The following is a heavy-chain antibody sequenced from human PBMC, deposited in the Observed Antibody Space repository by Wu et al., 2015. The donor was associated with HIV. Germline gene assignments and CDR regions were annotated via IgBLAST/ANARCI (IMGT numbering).Heavy chain of an antibody. CDR1: GGTFSSFA. Sequence: QVRLVQSGAEVKKPGSSVKVSCKASGGTFSSFALSWVRQAPGQGLEWVGGIIPLFETSHSAQKFRDRVTITADESTSTAYMELNSLTYEDTAVYYCARVAGSSWYREFDMWGQGTNGQPSLQ. CDR3: ARVAGSSWYREFDM. CDR2: IIPLFETS. D-gene: IGHD6-13*01. J-gene: IGHJ3*02. V-gene: IGHV1-69*12.